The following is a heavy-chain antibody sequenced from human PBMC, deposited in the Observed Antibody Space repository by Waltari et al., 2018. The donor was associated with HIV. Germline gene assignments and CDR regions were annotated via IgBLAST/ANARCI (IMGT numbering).Heavy chain of an antibody. CDR2: INPEGTIT. V-gene: IGHV3-74*03. D-gene: IGHD6-19*01. J-gene: IGHJ4*02. CDR1: GFTFSSHW. Sequence: EVQLVESGGGLVKPGGSLTISWSAPGFTFSSHWMQWVRQVPGKGLVWVSRINPEGTITTYADSVKGRFTVSRDNAKNTLYLQMNSLRVEDTALYYCARGWYIAYWGQGALVTVSS. CDR3: ARGWYIAY.